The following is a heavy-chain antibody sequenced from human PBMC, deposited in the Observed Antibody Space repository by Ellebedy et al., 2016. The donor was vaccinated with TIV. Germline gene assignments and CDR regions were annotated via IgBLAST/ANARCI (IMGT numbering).Heavy chain of an antibody. V-gene: IGHV3-53*01. CDR2: IYSDGST. D-gene: IGHD4-17*01. CDR1: GFIVGPNY. J-gene: IGHJ4*02. Sequence: PGGSLRLSCAASGFIVGPNYMNWVRPAPGQGLEWVSVIYSDGSTYYSDSVKGRFTISRDNSKTPLYLQMNSLRAEDTAVYYCGRTDYGDSYYFDNWGQGTLVTVSS. CDR3: GRTDYGDSYYFDN.